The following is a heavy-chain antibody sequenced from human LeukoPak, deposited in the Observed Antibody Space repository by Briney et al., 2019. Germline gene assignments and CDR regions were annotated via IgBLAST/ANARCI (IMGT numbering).Heavy chain of an antibody. CDR3: TTPVSSGWIDAFDI. CDR2: IKSKTDGGTT. J-gene: IGHJ3*02. V-gene: IGHV3-15*01. Sequence: GGSLRLSCAASGFTFSNAWMSWVRQAPGKGLEWVGRIKSKTDGGTTDYAAPVKGRFTISRDDSKNTLYLQMNSLKTEDTAVYYCTTPVSSGWIDAFDIWGQGTMVTVSS. CDR1: GFTFSNAW. D-gene: IGHD6-19*01.